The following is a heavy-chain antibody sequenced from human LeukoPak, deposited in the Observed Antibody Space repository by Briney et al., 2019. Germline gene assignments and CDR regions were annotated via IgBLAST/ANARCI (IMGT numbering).Heavy chain of an antibody. V-gene: IGHV4-59*01. CDR2: IYYSGST. D-gene: IGHD6-6*01. J-gene: IGHJ6*03. CDR1: GGSISSYY. CDR3: ARVEYSSSSTYYYYYYYYMDV. Sequence: SETLSFTCTVSGGSISSYYWSWIRQPPGKGLEWIGYIYYSGSTNYNPSLKSRVTISVDTSKNQFSLKLSSVTAADTAVYYCARVEYSSSSTYYYYYYYYMDVWGKGTTVTVSS.